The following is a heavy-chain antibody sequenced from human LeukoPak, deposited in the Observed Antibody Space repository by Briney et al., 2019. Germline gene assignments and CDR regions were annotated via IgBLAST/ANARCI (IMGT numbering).Heavy chain of an antibody. Sequence: GGSLGLSCAASGFTFSSYWMHWVRQAPGKGLVWVSRINSDGSSTSYADSVKGRFTISRDNADNTLYLQLNSLRAEDTAVYYCARVSFCPRCHFDYWGQGTLVTVSS. CDR1: GFTFSSYW. V-gene: IGHV3-74*01. CDR2: INSDGSST. J-gene: IGHJ4*02. CDR3: ARVSFCPRCHFDY. D-gene: IGHD2/OR15-2a*01.